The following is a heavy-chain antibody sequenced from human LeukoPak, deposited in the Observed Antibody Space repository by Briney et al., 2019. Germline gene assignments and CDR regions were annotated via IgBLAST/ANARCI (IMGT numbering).Heavy chain of an antibody. D-gene: IGHD5-24*01. J-gene: IGHJ4*02. CDR3: AKDETRDGYNLGAADY. CDR2: IKEDGSEK. CDR1: GFTFSSYW. Sequence: GGSLRLSCAVSGFTFSSYWMSWVRQAPGKGLEWVANIKEDGSEKYYADSVKGRITISRDNSKNTLYLQMNSLRTEDTAVYYCAKDETRDGYNLGAADYWGQGTLVTVSS. V-gene: IGHV3-7*04.